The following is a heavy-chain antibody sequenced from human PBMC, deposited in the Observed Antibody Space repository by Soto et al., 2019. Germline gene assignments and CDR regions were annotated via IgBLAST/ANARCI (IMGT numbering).Heavy chain of an antibody. CDR1: GGSISSYY. D-gene: IGHD3-22*01. J-gene: IGHJ3*02. CDR2: IYYSGST. CDR3: ARADSSGIAAFDI. V-gene: IGHV4-59*01. Sequence: NPSETLSLTCTVSGGSISSYYWSWIRQPPGKGLEWIGYIYYSGSTNYNPSLKSRVTISVDTSKNQFSLKLSSVTAADTAVYYCARADSSGIAAFDIWGQGTMVTVSS.